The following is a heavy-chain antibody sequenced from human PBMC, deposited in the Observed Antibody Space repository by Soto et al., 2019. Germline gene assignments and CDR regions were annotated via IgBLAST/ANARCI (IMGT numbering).Heavy chain of an antibody. J-gene: IGHJ3*02. Sequence: GGSLRLSCAASGFTVSSNYMSWVRQAPGKGLEWVSVIYSGGSTYYADSVKGRFTISRDNSKNTLYLQMNSLRAEDTAVYYCARRVNYDSSGYYYVGAFDIWGQGTMVTVSS. D-gene: IGHD3-22*01. V-gene: IGHV3-66*01. CDR2: IYSGGST. CDR3: ARRVNYDSSGYYYVGAFDI. CDR1: GFTVSSNY.